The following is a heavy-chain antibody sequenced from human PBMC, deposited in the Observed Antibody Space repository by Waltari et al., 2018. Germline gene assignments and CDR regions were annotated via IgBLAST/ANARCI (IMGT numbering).Heavy chain of an antibody. V-gene: IGHV4-34*01. CDR3: ARGDYDFWSGYTPSGMDV. J-gene: IGHJ6*02. Sequence: QVQLQQWGAGLLKPSETLSLTCAVYGGSFSGYYWSWIRQPPGKGLEWIGEINHSGSTNYNPSRKSRVTISVDTSKNQFSLKLSSVTAADTAVYYCARGDYDFWSGYTPSGMDVWGQGTTVTVSS. CDR1: GGSFSGYY. D-gene: IGHD3-3*01. CDR2: INHSGST.